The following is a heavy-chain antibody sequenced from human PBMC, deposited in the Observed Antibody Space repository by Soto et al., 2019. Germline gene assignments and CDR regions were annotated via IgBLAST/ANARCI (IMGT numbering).Heavy chain of an antibody. CDR2: MNPNSGGT. D-gene: IGHD5-18*01. CDR1: GYTFTGYY. CDR3: ARHTRRGYSYGPLGY. Sequence: ASVKVSCKASGYTFTGYYMHWVRQAPGQGLEWMGWMNPNSGGTNYAQKFQGRVTMTRDTSISTAYTELSRLRSDDTAVYYCARHTRRGYSYGPLGYWGQGTMVTASS. J-gene: IGHJ4*02. V-gene: IGHV1-2*02.